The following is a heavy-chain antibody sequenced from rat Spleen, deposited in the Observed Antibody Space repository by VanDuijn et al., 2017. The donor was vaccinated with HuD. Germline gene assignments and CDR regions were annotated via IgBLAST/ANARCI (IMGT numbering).Heavy chain of an antibody. V-gene: IGHV5-25*01. CDR2: ISTSGGST. CDR3: TGGGIPWYLDF. J-gene: IGHJ1*01. CDR1: GFTFSNYY. Sequence: EVQLVESGGGLVQPGRSMKLSCAASGFTFSNYYMAWVRQAPTKGLEWVATISTSGGSTYYRDSVKGRFTISRDNAKSTLYLQMNRLRSEDSATYYCTGGGIPWYLDFWGPGTMVTVSS. D-gene: IGHD2-2*01.